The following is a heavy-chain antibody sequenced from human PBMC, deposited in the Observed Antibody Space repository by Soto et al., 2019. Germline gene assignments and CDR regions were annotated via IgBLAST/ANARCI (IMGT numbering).Heavy chain of an antibody. CDR3: ARALRDFWSGPNNWFDP. V-gene: IGHV4-30-2*01. CDR2: IYHSGST. CDR1: GGYISSGGYS. D-gene: IGHD3-3*01. Sequence: PSETLSLTCAVSGGYISSGGYSWSWIRQPPGKGLEWIGYIYHSGSTYYNPSLKSRVTISVDRSKNQISLKLSSVTAADTAVYYFARALRDFWSGPNNWFDPWGQGTLVTVSS. J-gene: IGHJ5*02.